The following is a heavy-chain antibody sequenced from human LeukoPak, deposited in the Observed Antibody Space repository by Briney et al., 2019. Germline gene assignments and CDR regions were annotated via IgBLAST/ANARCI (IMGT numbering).Heavy chain of an antibody. CDR1: GFPFSSYW. J-gene: IGHJ4*02. CDR3: AKSKQWLQAYFDY. D-gene: IGHD6-19*01. Sequence: PGGSLRLSCAATGFPFSSYWMHWVRQAPGKGLVGVSHINTDGRSTNYADSVKGRFTVSRDNAKNTLYLQMNSLRAEDTAVYYCAKSKQWLQAYFDYWGQGTLVTVSS. V-gene: IGHV3-74*01. CDR2: INTDGRST.